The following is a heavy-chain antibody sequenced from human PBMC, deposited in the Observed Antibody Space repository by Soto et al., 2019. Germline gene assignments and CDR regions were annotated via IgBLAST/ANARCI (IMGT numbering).Heavy chain of an antibody. Sequence: SVKVSCKASGGTFNTYTINWLRQAPGRGLEWVGQVVPMYDSVNYAETFQGRVTITVDKSTNTAYMELTSLRSQDTALYFCASWTSYSGSYCFDYWGQGTLVTVSS. CDR3: ASWTSYSGSYCFDY. J-gene: IGHJ4*02. CDR1: GGTFNTYT. CDR2: VVPMYDSV. D-gene: IGHD1-26*01. V-gene: IGHV1-69*06.